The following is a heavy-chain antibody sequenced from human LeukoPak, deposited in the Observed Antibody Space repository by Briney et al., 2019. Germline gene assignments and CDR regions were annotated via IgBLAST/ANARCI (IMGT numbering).Heavy chain of an antibody. CDR2: IYHSGST. D-gene: IGHD3-22*01. J-gene: IGHJ4*02. V-gene: IGHV4-30-2*01. CDR1: GGSISSGGYY. Sequence: SQTLSLTCTVSGGSISSGGYYWSWIRQPPGKGLEWIGCIYHSGSTYYNPSLKSRVTISVDRSKNQFSLKLSSVTAADTAVYYCARIRTKYYYDSSGYYERRFDYWGQGTLVTVSS. CDR3: ARIRTKYYYDSSGYYERRFDY.